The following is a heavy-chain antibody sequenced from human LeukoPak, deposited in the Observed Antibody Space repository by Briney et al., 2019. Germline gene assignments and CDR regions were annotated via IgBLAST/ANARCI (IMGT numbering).Heavy chain of an antibody. J-gene: IGHJ4*02. D-gene: IGHD3-22*01. CDR3: ARDYYDSSRYLSY. V-gene: IGHV1-2*02. CDR1: GYTFTGYY. CDR2: INPNSGGT. Sequence: AASVKVSCKASGYTFTGYYMHWVRQAPGQGLEWMGWINPNSGGTNYAQKFQGRVTMTRDTSISTAYMELSRLRSDDTAVYYCARDYYDSSRYLSYWGQGTLVTVSS.